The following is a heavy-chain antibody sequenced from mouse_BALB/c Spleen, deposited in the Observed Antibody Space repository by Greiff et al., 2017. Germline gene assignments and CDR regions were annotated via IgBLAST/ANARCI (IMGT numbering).Heavy chain of an antibody. CDR2: IWGGGST. D-gene: IGHD6-1*01. Sequence: VKLVESGPGLVAPSQSLSITCTVSGFSLSRYSVHWVRQPPGKGLEWLGMIWGGGSTDYNSALKSRLSISKDNSKSQVFLKMNSLQTDDTAMYYCARNPLLSRSYAMDYWGQGTSVTVSS. CDR3: ARNPLLSRSYAMDY. J-gene: IGHJ4*01. CDR1: GFSLSRYS. V-gene: IGHV2-6-4*01.